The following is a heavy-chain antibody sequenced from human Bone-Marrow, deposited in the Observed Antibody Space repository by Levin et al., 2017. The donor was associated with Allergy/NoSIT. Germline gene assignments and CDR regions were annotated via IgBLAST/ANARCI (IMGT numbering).Heavy chain of an antibody. J-gene: IGHJ4*02. CDR3: ARINGPFWSGSPYYFDF. Sequence: QTGGSLRLSCAASGFTFSTHGMSWVRQAPGKGLEWVSSISGSGDRTYYGDSVKGRFTVSRDNSAKTVLLQMNRVRADDTAVYYCARINGPFWSGSPYYFDFWGQGSLVTVSS. V-gene: IGHV3-23*01. CDR2: ISGSGDRT. CDR1: GFTFSTHG. D-gene: IGHD3-3*01.